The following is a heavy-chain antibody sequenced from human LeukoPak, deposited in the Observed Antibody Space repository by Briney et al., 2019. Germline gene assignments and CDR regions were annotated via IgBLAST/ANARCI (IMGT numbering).Heavy chain of an antibody. CDR3: ARASYDSSGYYSYYFDY. Sequence: ASVKVSCKASGYTFTSYGISWVRQAPGQGLEWMGWISAYNGNTNYAQKLQGRVTMTTDTSTSTAYMELRSLRSDDAAVYYSARASYDSSGYYSYYFDYWGQGTLVTVSS. V-gene: IGHV1-18*01. CDR1: GYTFTSYG. CDR2: ISAYNGNT. D-gene: IGHD3-22*01. J-gene: IGHJ4*02.